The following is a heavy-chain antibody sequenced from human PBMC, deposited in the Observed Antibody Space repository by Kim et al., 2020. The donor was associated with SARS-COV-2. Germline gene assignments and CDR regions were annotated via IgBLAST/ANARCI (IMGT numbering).Heavy chain of an antibody. D-gene: IGHD6-19*01. CDR2: GTT. J-gene: IGHJ4*02. CDR3: SGSSGWYRLDY. V-gene: IGHV4-4*02. Sequence: GTTKYNPSLKSRVTISVDKSKNHVSLNLNSVTAADTAVYYCSGSSGWYRLDYWGQGTLVTVSS.